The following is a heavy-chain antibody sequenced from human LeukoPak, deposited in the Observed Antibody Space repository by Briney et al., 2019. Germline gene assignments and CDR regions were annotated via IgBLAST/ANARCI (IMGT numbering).Heavy chain of an antibody. J-gene: IGHJ4*02. CDR2: IPYDGSNE. CDR1: GFTFSSFG. D-gene: IGHD1-7*01. V-gene: IGHV3-30*02. CDR3: ARTTTFDY. Sequence: GGSLRLSCAASGFTFSSFGMHWVRQAPGKGLEWVAFIPYDGSNEYYADSVKGRFTISRDNSKNTLSLQMNSLRPEDTAVYYCARTTTFDYWGQGSLVTVSS.